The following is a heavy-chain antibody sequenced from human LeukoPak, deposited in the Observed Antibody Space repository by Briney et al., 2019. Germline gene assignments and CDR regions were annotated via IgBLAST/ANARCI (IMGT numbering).Heavy chain of an antibody. D-gene: IGHD4-17*01. CDR2: ISENGEST. Sequence: GSLILSCAASGFTFNTYAMSWVRQAPGKGLEWVSSISENGESTYYADAVKGRFTISRDNSRNTLYLQMNSLRAEDTAVYYCASYFHYGDYASLWYWGQGTLVTVSS. CDR3: ASYFHYGDYASLWY. CDR1: GFTFNTYA. V-gene: IGHV3-23*01. J-gene: IGHJ4*02.